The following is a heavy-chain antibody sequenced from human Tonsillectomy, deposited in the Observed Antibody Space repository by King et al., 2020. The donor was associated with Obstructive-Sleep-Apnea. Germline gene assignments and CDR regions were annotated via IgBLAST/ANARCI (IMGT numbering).Heavy chain of an antibody. Sequence: VQLVESGGGVVQPGRSLRLSCAASGFTFSGSAMHWGRQAQGKGLEWVAVISFDGSDKNYGDSLNGRFTISRDNSKNTLYLQMNSLRPEDTAVYFCAKDGGPLEYWGQGTLVTVSS. D-gene: IGHD3-3*01. CDR3: AKDGGPLEY. V-gene: IGHV3-30-3*01. CDR2: ISFDGSDK. CDR1: GFTFSGSA. J-gene: IGHJ4*02.